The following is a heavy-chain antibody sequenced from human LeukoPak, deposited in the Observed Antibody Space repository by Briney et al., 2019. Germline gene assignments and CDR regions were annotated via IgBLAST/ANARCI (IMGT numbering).Heavy chain of an antibody. CDR1: GYTFTSYS. D-gene: IGHD3-22*01. V-gene: IGHV1-18*01. Sequence: ASVKVSCKASGYTFTSYSISWVRQAPGQGLEWMGWISAYNGNTNYAQKLQGRVTMTTDTSTSTAYMELRSLRSDDTAVYYCARDSVYYYDSSGYGDYWDQGTLVTVSS. CDR3: ARDSVYYYDSSGYGDY. J-gene: IGHJ4*02. CDR2: ISAYNGNT.